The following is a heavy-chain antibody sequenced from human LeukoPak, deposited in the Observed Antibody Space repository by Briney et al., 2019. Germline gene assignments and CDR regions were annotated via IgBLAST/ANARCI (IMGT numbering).Heavy chain of an antibody. D-gene: IGHD3-22*01. CDR1: GFTFSSYA. Sequence: GGSLRLSCAASGFTFSSYAMSWVRQAPGKGLEWVSAISGSGGSTYYADSVKGRFTISRDNSKNTLYLQMNSLRAEDTAVYYCAKETGGYDSSGYYYYFDYWGQGTLVTVSS. CDR3: AKETGGYDSSGYYYYFDY. J-gene: IGHJ4*02. CDR2: ISGSGGST. V-gene: IGHV3-23*01.